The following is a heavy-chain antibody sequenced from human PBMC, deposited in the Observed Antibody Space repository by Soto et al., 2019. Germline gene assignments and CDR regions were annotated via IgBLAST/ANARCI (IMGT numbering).Heavy chain of an antibody. CDR1: GFTFSSYG. CDR3: AKEADSGSYNYYFDY. Sequence: PGGSLRLSCAASGFTFSSYGMHWVRQAPGKGLEWVAVISYDGSNKYYADSVKGRFTISRDNSKNTLYLQMNSLRAEDTAVYFCAKEADSGSYNYYFDYWGQGTLVTVSS. CDR2: ISYDGSNK. J-gene: IGHJ4*02. D-gene: IGHD1-26*01. V-gene: IGHV3-30*18.